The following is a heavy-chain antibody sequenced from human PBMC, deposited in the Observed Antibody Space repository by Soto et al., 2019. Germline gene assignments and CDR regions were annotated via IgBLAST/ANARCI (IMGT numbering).Heavy chain of an antibody. CDR2: TSYDGSNK. CDR3: ARWGTTGGLDV. V-gene: IGHV3-33*05. CDR1: GFTFRSYV. Sequence: QVQLVESGGGVVQPGTSLRLSCVGSGFTFRSYVIHWVRQDPGKWLEWVALTSYDGSNKDYGDSVKGRFTISRDNYRNTVDLQMDSLRREDTALYYCARWGTTGGLDVGGQGTLVSVSS. D-gene: IGHD3-16*01. J-gene: IGHJ1*01.